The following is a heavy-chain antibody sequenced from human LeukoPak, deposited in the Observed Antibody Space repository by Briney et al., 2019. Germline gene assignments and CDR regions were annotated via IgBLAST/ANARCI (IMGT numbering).Heavy chain of an antibody. CDR1: GGTFSSYA. D-gene: IGHD2-21*02. Sequence: SVKVSCKASGGTFSSYAISWVRQAPGQGLEWMGRIIPIFGTANYAQKFQGRVTITTDEPTSTAYMELSSLRSKDTAVYYCARDMAYCGGDCYHFDYWGQGTLVTVSS. CDR2: IIPIFGTA. J-gene: IGHJ4*02. V-gene: IGHV1-69*05. CDR3: ARDMAYCGGDCYHFDY.